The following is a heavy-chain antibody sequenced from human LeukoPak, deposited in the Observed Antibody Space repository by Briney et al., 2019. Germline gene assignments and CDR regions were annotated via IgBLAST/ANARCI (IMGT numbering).Heavy chain of an antibody. CDR1: GYNFDHHW. V-gene: IGHV5-51*01. Sequence: GESLKISCRGSGYNFDHHWIGLVRQLSGEGLEVVGLIYPGDSDTKYSPSFEGQVTMSVDKSISAAFLQWSSLKASDTAIYYCARGSGSSSWLDPWGQGTLVTVSS. CDR3: ARGSGSSSWLDP. CDR2: IYPGDSDT. J-gene: IGHJ5*02. D-gene: IGHD3-10*01.